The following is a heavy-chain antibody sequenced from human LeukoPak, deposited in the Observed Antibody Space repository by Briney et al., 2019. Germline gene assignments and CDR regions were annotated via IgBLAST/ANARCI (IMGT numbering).Heavy chain of an antibody. CDR1: GYTFTSYG. D-gene: IGHD2-15*01. Sequence: ASVKVSCKASGYTFTSYGISWVRQAPGQGLEWMGWISAYNGNTKYSQKFQGRVSITRDTSASTAYMGLSSLRSEDTAVYYCARADMVVAATYYFDYWVQGALVTVSS. J-gene: IGHJ4*02. V-gene: IGHV1-18*04. CDR2: ISAYNGNT. CDR3: ARADMVVAATYYFDY.